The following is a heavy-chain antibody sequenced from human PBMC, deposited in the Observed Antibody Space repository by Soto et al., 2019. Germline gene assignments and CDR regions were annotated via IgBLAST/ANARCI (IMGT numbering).Heavy chain of an antibody. CDR2: IIPMFGTT. J-gene: IGHJ4*02. Sequence: QVQLVQSGAEVQKPGSSVKVSCKASGGTFSSYTISWVRQAPGQGLEWMGEIIPMFGTTNYARNFQDRVTITADESTATAYLELTSLRSEDTAIYYCAREGSYDGGGYSNFGYWGQGTQVSVSS. CDR3: AREGSYDGGGYSNFGY. V-gene: IGHV1-69*01. CDR1: GGTFSSYT. D-gene: IGHD3-22*01.